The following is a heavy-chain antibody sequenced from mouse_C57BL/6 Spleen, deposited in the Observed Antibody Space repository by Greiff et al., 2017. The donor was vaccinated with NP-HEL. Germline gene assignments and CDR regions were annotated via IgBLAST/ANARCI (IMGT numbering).Heavy chain of an antibody. V-gene: IGHV1-18*01. J-gene: IGHJ4*01. D-gene: IGHD2-3*01. CDR2: INPNNGGT. Sequence: DVQLQESGPELVKPGASVKIPCKASGYTFTDYNMDWVKQSHGKSLEWIGDINPNNGGTIYNQKFKGKATLTVDKSSSTAYMELRSLTSEDTAVYYCARPDGYLYAMDYWGQGTSVTVSS. CDR3: ARPDGYLYAMDY. CDR1: GYTFTDYN.